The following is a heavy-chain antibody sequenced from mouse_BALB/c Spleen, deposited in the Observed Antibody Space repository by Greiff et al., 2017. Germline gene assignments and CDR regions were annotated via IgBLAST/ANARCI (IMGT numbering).Heavy chain of an antibody. Sequence: QVQLKQSGAELARPGASVKMSCKASGYTFTSYTMHWVKQRPGQGLEWIGYINPSSGYTNYNQKFKDKATLTADKSSSTAYMQLSSLTSEDSAVYYCARPPMITTGDYYYYAMDYWGQGTSVTVSS. D-gene: IGHD2-4*01. CDR3: ARPPMITTGDYYYYAMDY. CDR2: INPSSGYT. V-gene: IGHV1-4*01. J-gene: IGHJ4*01. CDR1: GYTFTSYT.